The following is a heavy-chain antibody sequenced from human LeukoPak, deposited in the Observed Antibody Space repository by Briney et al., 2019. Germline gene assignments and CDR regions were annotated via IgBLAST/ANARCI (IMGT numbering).Heavy chain of an antibody. V-gene: IGHV4-61*02. Sequence: PSQTLSLTCTVSGGSISSGSYYWSWIRQPAGKGLEWIGRIDTSGSTNYNPSLKSRVTISVDTSKNQFSMKLSSVTAADTAVYYCARDPSIAVAGIYGMDVWGQGTTVTVSS. CDR3: ARDPSIAVAGIYGMDV. CDR1: GGSISSGSYY. D-gene: IGHD6-19*01. CDR2: IDTSGST. J-gene: IGHJ6*02.